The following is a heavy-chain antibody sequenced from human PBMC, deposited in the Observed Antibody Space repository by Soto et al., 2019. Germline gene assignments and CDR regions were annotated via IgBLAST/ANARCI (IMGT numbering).Heavy chain of an antibody. Sequence: XETLSLTCTVSGCSVSSGSYYWSWIRQPPGKGLEWIGYIYYSGSTHYNPSLKSRVTISLDTSKNQFSLKLNSVTAADTAVYYCARENYYALDYWGPGTLVTVSS. CDR2: IYYSGST. CDR1: GCSVSSGSYY. V-gene: IGHV4-61*01. CDR3: ARENYYALDY. J-gene: IGHJ4*02. D-gene: IGHD3-10*01.